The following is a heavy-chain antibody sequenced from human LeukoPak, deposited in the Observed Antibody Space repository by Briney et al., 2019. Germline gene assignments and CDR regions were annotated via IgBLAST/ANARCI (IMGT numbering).Heavy chain of an antibody. V-gene: IGHV1-18*01. CDR3: ARAGETIFGAPNWFDP. J-gene: IGHJ5*02. D-gene: IGHD3-3*01. CDR1: GGTFSSYA. Sequence: GASVKVSCKASGGTFSSYAISWVRQTPGQGLEWMGWISAYNGNTNYAQKLQGRVTMTTDTSTSTAYMELRSLRSDDTAVYYCARAGETIFGAPNWFDPWGQGTLVTVSS. CDR2: ISAYNGNT.